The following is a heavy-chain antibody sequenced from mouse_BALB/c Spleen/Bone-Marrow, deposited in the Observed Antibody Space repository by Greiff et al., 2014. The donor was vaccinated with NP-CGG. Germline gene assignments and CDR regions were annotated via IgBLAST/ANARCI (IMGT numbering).Heavy chain of an antibody. CDR3: ANYYYGSHFDY. J-gene: IGHJ2*01. D-gene: IGHD1-1*01. CDR2: IDPANGNT. Sequence: EVQLQQSGAALVKPGASVKLSCTASGFNIKDTYMHWVKQRPEQGLEWIGRIDPANGNTKYDPKFQGKATITADTSSNTAYRQLSSLTSEDTAVYYCANYYYGSHFDYWGQGTTLTVSS. CDR1: GFNIKDTY. V-gene: IGHV14-3*02.